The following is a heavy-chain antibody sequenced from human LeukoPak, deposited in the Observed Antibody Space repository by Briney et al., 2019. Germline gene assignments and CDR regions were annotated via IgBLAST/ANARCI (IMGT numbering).Heavy chain of an antibody. CDR2: ISGSGGST. D-gene: IGHD2-15*01. Sequence: GGSLRLSCAASGFTFSSYAMSWVRQAPGKGLEWVSAISGSGGSTYYADSVKGRFTISRDNSKNTLYLQMNSLRAEDTAVYYGAKFSPSIVLVVTATPHFDYWGQGTLVTVSS. CDR3: AKFSPSIVLVVTATPHFDY. V-gene: IGHV3-23*01. J-gene: IGHJ4*02. CDR1: GFTFSSYA.